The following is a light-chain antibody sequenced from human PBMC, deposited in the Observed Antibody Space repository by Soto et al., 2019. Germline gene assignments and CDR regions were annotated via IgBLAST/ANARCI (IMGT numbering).Light chain of an antibody. J-gene: IGKJ2*01. Sequence: DIQMTQSPSSLSASVGDRVTITCRASQSISSYLNWYQQKPGKAPKLLIYAASSLQSGVPSRFSGSGSGTDFTLNISSLQPEDFATYYCQQSYSTPYTFGQGTNLEIK. CDR1: QSISSY. CDR2: AAS. V-gene: IGKV1-39*01. CDR3: QQSYSTPYT.